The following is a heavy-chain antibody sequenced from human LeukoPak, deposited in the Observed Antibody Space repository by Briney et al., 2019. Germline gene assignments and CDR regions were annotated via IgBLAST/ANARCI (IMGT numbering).Heavy chain of an antibody. CDR3: ARVGGLEYSSSYVYYFDH. D-gene: IGHD6-6*01. J-gene: IGHJ4*02. V-gene: IGHV4-30-4*01. CDR1: GGSISSGDYY. CDR2: IYYSGST. Sequence: PSQTLSLTCTVSGGSISSGDYYWSWIRQPPGKGLEWIGYIYYSGSTYYNPSLKSRVTISVDTSKNQFSLKLSSVTAADTAVYYCARVGGLEYSSSYVYYFDHWGQGTLVTVSS.